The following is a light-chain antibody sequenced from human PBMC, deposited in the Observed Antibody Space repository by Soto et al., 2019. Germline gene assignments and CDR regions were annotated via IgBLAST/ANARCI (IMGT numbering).Light chain of an antibody. Sequence: ALTQSPGTLSSSPGERATLSCRAGQAFSSNYLAWYQQKPGQAPRLLISGASGRATGVPDRFSGSGSGTDFTLTIDRLESEDFATYYCQHYLNYPITFGQGTRLEI. CDR2: GAS. V-gene: IGKV3-20*01. CDR1: QAFSSNY. CDR3: QHYLNYPIT. J-gene: IGKJ5*01.